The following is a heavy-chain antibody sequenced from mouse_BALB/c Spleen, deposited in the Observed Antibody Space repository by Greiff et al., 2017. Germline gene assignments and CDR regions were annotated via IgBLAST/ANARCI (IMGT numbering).Heavy chain of an antibody. V-gene: IGHV2-4-1*01. Sequence: VQLVESGPGLVQPSQSLSITCTVSGFSLTSYGVHWVRQSPGKGLEWLGVIWSGGSTDYNAAFISRLSISKDNSKSQVFFKMNSLQADDTAIYYCAREEGNYFYYAMDYWGQGTSVTVSS. J-gene: IGHJ4*01. CDR3: AREEGNYFYYAMDY. D-gene: IGHD2-1*01. CDR2: IWSGGST. CDR1: GFSLTSYG.